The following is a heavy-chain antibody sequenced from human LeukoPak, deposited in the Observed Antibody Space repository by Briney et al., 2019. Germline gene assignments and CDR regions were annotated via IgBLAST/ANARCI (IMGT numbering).Heavy chain of an antibody. D-gene: IGHD5-24*01. CDR2: ISYDGSNK. Sequence: GRSLRLSCAASGFTFSSYAMRWVRQAPGKGLEWVAVISYDGSNKYYADSVKGRFTISRDNSKNTLYLQMNSLRAEDTAVYYCARVGYNHQYYFDYWGQGTLVTVSS. CDR1: GFTFSSYA. J-gene: IGHJ4*02. CDR3: ARVGYNHQYYFDY. V-gene: IGHV3-30-3*01.